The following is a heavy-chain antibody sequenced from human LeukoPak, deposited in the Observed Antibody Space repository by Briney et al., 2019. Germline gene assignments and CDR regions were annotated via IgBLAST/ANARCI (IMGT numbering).Heavy chain of an antibody. J-gene: IGHJ4*02. CDR2: IVVGSGNT. V-gene: IGHV1-58*02. CDR1: GFTFTSSA. D-gene: IGHD2-15*01. CDR3: AAGWVCSGGSCYYYFDY. Sequence: ASEKVSCKASGFTFTSSAMQWVRQARGQRLEWIGWIVVGSGNTNYAQKFQERVTITRDMSTSTAYMELSSLRSEDTAVYYCAAGWVCSGGSCYYYFDYWGQGTLVTVSS.